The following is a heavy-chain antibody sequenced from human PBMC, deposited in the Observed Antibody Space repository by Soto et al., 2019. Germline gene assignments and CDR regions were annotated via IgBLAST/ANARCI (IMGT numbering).Heavy chain of an antibody. D-gene: IGHD5-18*01. V-gene: IGHV3-64D*06. CDR2: ISSNGGST. CDR3: VKDSQLWLGSRYYYYYYGMDV. Sequence: GGSLRLSCSAYGFTFSSYAMHWVRQAPGKGLEYVSAISSNGGSTYYADSVKGRFTISRDNSKNTLYLQMSSLRAEDTAVYYCVKDSQLWLGSRYYYYYYGMDVWGQGTTVTVSS. J-gene: IGHJ6*02. CDR1: GFTFSSYA.